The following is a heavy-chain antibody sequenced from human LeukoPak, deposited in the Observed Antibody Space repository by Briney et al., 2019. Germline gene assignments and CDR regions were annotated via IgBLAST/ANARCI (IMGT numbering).Heavy chain of an antibody. J-gene: IGHJ4*02. CDR3: ARDRLEAVTDDDYFDY. V-gene: IGHV3-33*01. Sequence: PGGSLRLSCAASGFTFSNHGMHWVRQAPGKGREGVALIWYDGSNKYYGDSVKGRFTISRDNSKNTVYLQMNSLRAEDTGVYYCARDRLEAVTDDDYFDYWGQGTLVTVSS. CDR2: IWYDGSNK. D-gene: IGHD2-21*02. CDR1: GFTFSNHG.